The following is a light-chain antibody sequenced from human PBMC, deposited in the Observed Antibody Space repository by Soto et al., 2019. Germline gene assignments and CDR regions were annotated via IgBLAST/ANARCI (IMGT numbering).Light chain of an antibody. Sequence: EIVLTQSPSTLSLSPGERATLSCRASQTVSSYLAWYQQKPGQAPRLLIYGASTRAPGIPDRFSGSGSGSDFTLTISRLEPEDFAVYYCQQYGSSPTFGQGTKVDIK. J-gene: IGKJ1*01. CDR1: QTVSSY. CDR3: QQYGSSPT. CDR2: GAS. V-gene: IGKV3-20*01.